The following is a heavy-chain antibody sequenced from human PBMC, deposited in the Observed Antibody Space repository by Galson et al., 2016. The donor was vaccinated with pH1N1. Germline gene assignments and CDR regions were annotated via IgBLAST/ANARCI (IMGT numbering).Heavy chain of an antibody. CDR2: INSDGSST. Sequence: SLRLSCAASGFTFSSYWMHWVRQSPGKGLVWVSRINSDGSSTNYADSVKGRFTISRDSAKNTLYLQMNSLRAEDTAMYYCARFEYGDYVKYSDLLGRGTLVTVSS. J-gene: IGHJ2*01. CDR1: GFTFSSYW. V-gene: IGHV3-74*01. D-gene: IGHD4-17*01. CDR3: ARFEYGDYVKYSDL.